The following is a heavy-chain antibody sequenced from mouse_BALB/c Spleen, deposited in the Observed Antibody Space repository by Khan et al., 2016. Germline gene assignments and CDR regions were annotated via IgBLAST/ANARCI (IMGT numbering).Heavy chain of an antibody. V-gene: IGHV5-9-1*01. CDR3: ARPWAY. Sequence: EVELVESGGGLVKPGGSLKLSCAASGFTFSSHALSWVRQTPEKRLEWVATISSDGSDTYYSDSVKGRFTISRDNAKNTLYLQMSSLRSEDTAMYYCARPWAYWGQGTTLTVSS. D-gene: IGHD4-1*01. CDR2: ISSDGSDT. CDR1: GFTFSSHA. J-gene: IGHJ2*01.